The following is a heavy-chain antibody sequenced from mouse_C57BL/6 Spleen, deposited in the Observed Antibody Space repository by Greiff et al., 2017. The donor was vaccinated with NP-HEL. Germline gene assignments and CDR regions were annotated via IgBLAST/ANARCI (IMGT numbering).Heavy chain of an antibody. CDR3: AREVYDGYPLFFDY. CDR2: INYDGSST. Sequence: EVQRVESEGGLVQPGSSMKLSCTASGFTFSDYYMAWVRQVPEKGLEWVANINYDGSSTYYLDSLKSRFIISRDNAKNILYLQMSSLKSEDTATYYCAREVYDGYPLFFDYWGQGTTLTVSS. CDR1: GFTFSDYY. V-gene: IGHV5-16*01. J-gene: IGHJ2*01. D-gene: IGHD2-3*01.